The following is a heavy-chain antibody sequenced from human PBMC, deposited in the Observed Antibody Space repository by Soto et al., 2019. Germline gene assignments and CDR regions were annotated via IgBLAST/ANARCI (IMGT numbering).Heavy chain of an antibody. J-gene: IGHJ5*02. V-gene: IGHV4-39*02. D-gene: IGHD2-2*01. CDR1: GFSISSSSYY. CDR3: ARDLGYCSSTSCYNWFDP. Sequence: DPLSLTGTVSGFSISSSSYYWGWIRQPPGKGLEWIGSIYYSGSTYYNPALKSRVTISVDTSKNQFSLKLSSVTAADTAVYYCARDLGYCSSTSCYNWFDPWGQGTLVTVS. CDR2: IYYSGST.